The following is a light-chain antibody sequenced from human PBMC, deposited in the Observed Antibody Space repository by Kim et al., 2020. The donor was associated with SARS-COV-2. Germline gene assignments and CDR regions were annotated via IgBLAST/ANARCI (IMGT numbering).Light chain of an antibody. V-gene: IGKV3-15*01. CDR3: QQYNYWPLT. J-gene: IGKJ4*01. CDR1: QSVSRY. CDR2: DAS. Sequence: VAPVERSTLSYRASQSVSRYLALYQQKPGQAPRLLIYDASTRATGSPAACSGSGSGTEFTLTISSLQSEDFAVYYCQQYNYWPLTFGGGTKVEIK.